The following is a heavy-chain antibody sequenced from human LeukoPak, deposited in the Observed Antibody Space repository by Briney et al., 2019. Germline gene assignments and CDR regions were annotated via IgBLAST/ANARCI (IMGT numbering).Heavy chain of an antibody. J-gene: IGHJ4*02. V-gene: IGHV3-23*01. Sequence: AGTLRLSCAASGFTFNRYIMNWLRQAPGKGLEWVGNLNLDGSSTYYADSLRGRVIISRDNSKNTLFLQLNSMTPDDTAVYYCARGETGRGDYFDFWGQGTPVAVSS. CDR3: ARGETGRGDYFDF. CDR1: GFTFNRYI. CDR2: LNLDGSST. D-gene: IGHD2-15*01.